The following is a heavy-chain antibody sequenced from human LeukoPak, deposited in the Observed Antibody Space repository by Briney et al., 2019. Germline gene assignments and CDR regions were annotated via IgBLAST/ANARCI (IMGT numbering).Heavy chain of an antibody. J-gene: IGHJ6*02. CDR3: ARTYQTPQVLLWFGETSTRAMDV. D-gene: IGHD3-10*01. V-gene: IGHV3-30*04. CDR1: GFTFSSYA. CDR2: ISYDGSNK. Sequence: PGGSLRLSCAASGFTFSSYAMHWVRQAPGKGLEWVAVISYDGSNKYYADSVKGRFTISRDNSKNTLYLQMNSLRAEDTAVYYCARTYQTPQVLLWFGETSTRAMDVWGQGTTVTVSS.